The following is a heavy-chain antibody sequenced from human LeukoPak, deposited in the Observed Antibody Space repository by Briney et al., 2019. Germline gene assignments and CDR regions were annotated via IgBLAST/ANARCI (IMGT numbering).Heavy chain of an antibody. CDR3: ARDPSSGWPRLNDAFDI. D-gene: IGHD6-19*01. V-gene: IGHV3-48*03. CDR1: GLTFSSYE. Sequence: PGGSLRLSCAASGLTFSSYEMNWVRQAPGKGLEWVSYISSSGSTIYYADSVKGRFTTSRDNAKNSLYLQMKSLSTEDTAVYYCARDPSSGWPRLNDAFDIWGQGTMVKVSS. J-gene: IGHJ3*02. CDR2: ISSSGSTI.